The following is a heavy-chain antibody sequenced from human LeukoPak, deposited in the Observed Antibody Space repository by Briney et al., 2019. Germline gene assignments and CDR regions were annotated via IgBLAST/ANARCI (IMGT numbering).Heavy chain of an antibody. D-gene: IGHD6-13*01. CDR2: IYYGGST. CDR1: GGSFKSYY. J-gene: IGHJ4*02. Sequence: PSETLSLTCTVSGGSFKSYYWSWIRQAPGKGLEWIGYIYYGGSTTSNPSLKSRVTISVDTSKNQVSLKLSSMTAADTAVYFCAGSLDLAAPGIFRYWGQGTLVSVSS. CDR3: AGSLDLAAPGIFRY. V-gene: IGHV4-59*08.